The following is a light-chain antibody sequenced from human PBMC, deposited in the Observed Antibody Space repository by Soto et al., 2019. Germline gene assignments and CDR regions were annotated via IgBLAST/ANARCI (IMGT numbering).Light chain of an antibody. CDR3: SSYTSSSTC. CDR2: GVS. V-gene: IGLV2-14*01. Sequence: QSVLTQPASVSGSPGQSITISCTGTSSDVGGYNYVSWYQQHPGKAPKLMIYGVSNRPSGVSNRFSGSKSGNTASLTISGLQAEDEADYYCSSYTSSSTCFGTGTKVTVL. J-gene: IGLJ1*01. CDR1: SSDVGGYNY.